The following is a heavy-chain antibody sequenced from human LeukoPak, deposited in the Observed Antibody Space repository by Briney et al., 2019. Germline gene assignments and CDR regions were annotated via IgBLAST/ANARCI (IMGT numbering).Heavy chain of an antibody. J-gene: IGHJ3*02. V-gene: IGHV3-7*01. Sequence: GGSLRLSCAASGFTFSSYWMSWVRQAPGKGLEWVANIKQDGSEKYYVDSMKGRFTISRDNAKNSLYLQMNSLRAEDTAVYYCARDRGAVGASDAFDIWGQGTMVTVSS. CDR2: IKQDGSEK. CDR3: ARDRGAVGASDAFDI. D-gene: IGHD3-16*01. CDR1: GFTFSSYW.